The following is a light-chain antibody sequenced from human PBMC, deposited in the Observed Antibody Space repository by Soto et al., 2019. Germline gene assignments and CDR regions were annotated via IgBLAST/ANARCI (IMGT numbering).Light chain of an antibody. CDR1: QSVSSNY. J-gene: IGKJ1*01. Sequence: EIVFTQCPGTLSLSPGERATLSCRASQSVSSNYLAWYQQKPGQAPRLLIYGASSRANGIPDRFSGSGSGTDFTLTISRLEPEDSAVYYCQQYNNWPPVTFGQGTKVDIK. CDR3: QQYNNWPPVT. V-gene: IGKV3-20*01. CDR2: GAS.